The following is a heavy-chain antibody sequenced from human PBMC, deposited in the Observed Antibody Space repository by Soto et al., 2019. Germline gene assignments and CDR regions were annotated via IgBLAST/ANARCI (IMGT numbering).Heavy chain of an antibody. V-gene: IGHV3-23*01. CDR2: ISGSGGSI. D-gene: IGHD6-19*01. CDR1: GFTFGIYA. CDR3: ARVAPEYSSTPHRFDF. Sequence: EVQLLESGGGLVQPGGSLRLSCAASGFTFGIYAMSWVRQAPGQGLEWVSSISGSGGSIYYAHSVKGRFTISRDKTKNTLDLQMNSLRAEDTAVYHCARVAPEYSSTPHRFDFWGQGTLVTVSS. J-gene: IGHJ4*02.